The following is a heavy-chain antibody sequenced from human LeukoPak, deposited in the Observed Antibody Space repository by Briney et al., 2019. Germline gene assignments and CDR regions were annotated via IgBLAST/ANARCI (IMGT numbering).Heavy chain of an antibody. J-gene: IGHJ5*02. V-gene: IGHV1-2*02. CDR1: GYTFTGYY. Sequence: ASVKVSCKASGYTFTGYYMHWVRQAPGQGLEWMGWINPNSGGTNYAQKFQGRVTMTRDTSISTAYMKLSRLRSDDTAVYYCARAERWLQLHWFDPWGQGTLVTVSS. D-gene: IGHD5-24*01. CDR3: ARAERWLQLHWFDP. CDR2: INPNSGGT.